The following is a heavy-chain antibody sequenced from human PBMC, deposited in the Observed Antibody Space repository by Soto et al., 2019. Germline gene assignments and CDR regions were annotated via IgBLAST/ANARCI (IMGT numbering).Heavy chain of an antibody. J-gene: IGHJ6*02. CDR2: ISYDGSNK. V-gene: IGHV3-30-3*01. CDR1: GFTFSSYA. CDR3: ARDLHDSSGYYFNLYYYGMDV. D-gene: IGHD3-22*01. Sequence: PGGSLRLSCAASGFTFSSYAMHWVRQAPGKGLEWVAVISYDGSNKYYADSVKGRFTISRDNFKNTLYLQMNSLRAEDTAVYYCARDLHDSSGYYFNLYYYGMDVWGQGTTVTVSS.